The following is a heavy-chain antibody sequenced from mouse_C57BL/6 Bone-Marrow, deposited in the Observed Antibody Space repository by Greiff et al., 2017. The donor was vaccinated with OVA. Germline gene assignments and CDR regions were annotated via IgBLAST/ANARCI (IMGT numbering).Heavy chain of an antibody. J-gene: IGHJ2*01. CDR2: IWTGGGT. D-gene: IGHD1-1*01. CDR3: ARKRYYGSSPYFDD. CDR1: GFSLTSYA. Sequence: VQGVESGPGLVAPSQSLSITCTVSGFSLTSYAISWVRQPPGKGLEWLGVIWTGGGTNYNSALKSRLSISKDNAKSQVFLKMNSLQTDDTARDYCARKRYYGSSPYFDDWGQGTTLTVAS. V-gene: IGHV2-9-1*01.